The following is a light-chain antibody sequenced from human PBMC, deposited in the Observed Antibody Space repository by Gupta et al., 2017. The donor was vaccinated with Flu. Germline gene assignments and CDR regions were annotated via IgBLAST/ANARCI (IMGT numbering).Light chain of an antibody. V-gene: IGLV2-8*01. J-gene: IGLJ3*02. CDR3: SSYTGSNNFEV. CDR2: EVS. CDR1: SSDVGAYNY. Sequence: SSDVGAYNYVSWYQQYSGNAPKLLIYEVSKRPSGVPDRFSGSKSGNTASLTVSGLQAEDEADYYCSSYTGSNNFEVFGGGTKLPVL.